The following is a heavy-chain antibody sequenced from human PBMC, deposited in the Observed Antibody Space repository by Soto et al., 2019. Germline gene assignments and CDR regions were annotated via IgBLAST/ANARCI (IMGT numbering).Heavy chain of an antibody. CDR1: GGSISSYY. V-gene: IGHV4-59*08. CDR2: IHYSGTT. CDR3: ARHMVRGMNDYYYYGMDV. J-gene: IGHJ6*02. Sequence: SETLSLTCTVSGGSISSYYWSWIRQPPGKGLEWIGYIHYSGTTNYNPSLKSRVTISVDTSKNQFSLKLSSVTAADTAVYYCARHMVRGMNDYYYYGMDVWGQGTTVTVSS. D-gene: IGHD3-10*01.